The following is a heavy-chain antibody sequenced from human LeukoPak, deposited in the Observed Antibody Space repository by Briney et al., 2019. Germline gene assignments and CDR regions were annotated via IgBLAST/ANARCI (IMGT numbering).Heavy chain of an antibody. CDR3: ARVGYCSSSSCYV. CDR1: GFTFSNYW. CDR2: INSDGSST. V-gene: IGHV3-74*01. Sequence: PGGSLRLSCAASGFTFSNYWIHWVRQAPGEGLVWVSGINSDGSSTSYADSVKGRFTISRDNAKNTLYLQMNSLRAEDTAVYYCARVGYCSSSSCYVWGQGTLVTVSS. D-gene: IGHD2-2*03. J-gene: IGHJ4*02.